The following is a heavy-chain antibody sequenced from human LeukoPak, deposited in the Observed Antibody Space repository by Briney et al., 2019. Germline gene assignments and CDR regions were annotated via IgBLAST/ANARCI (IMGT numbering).Heavy chain of an antibody. CDR2: INSDGTDI. CDR3: ARVGYYDSSNYYAYFQH. V-gene: IGHV3-74*01. Sequence: GGSLRLSCAASGFTFSSYLMHWVRQGPGKGLEWVARINSDGTDISYGDSVKGRFTISRDNAKNTLYLQMNSLRVEDTAVYYCARVGYYDSSNYYAYFQHWGQGTLVTVSS. D-gene: IGHD3-22*01. J-gene: IGHJ1*01. CDR1: GFTFSSYL.